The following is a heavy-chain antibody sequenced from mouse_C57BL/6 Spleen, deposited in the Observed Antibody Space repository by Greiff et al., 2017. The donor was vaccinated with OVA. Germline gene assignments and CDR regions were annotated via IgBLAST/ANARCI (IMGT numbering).Heavy chain of an antibody. CDR3: ARGNYYGSSYLYYFDD. Sequence: EVQVVESGGGLVKPGGSLKLSCAASGFTFSDSGMHWVRQAPEKGLEWVAYISSGSSTIYYAATVKGRLTISRDNAKNTLYLQMTSRRSEDTAMYDCARGNYYGSSYLYYFDDWGQGTTLTVSS. J-gene: IGHJ2*01. D-gene: IGHD1-1*01. V-gene: IGHV5-17*01. CDR1: GFTFSDSG. CDR2: ISSGSSTI.